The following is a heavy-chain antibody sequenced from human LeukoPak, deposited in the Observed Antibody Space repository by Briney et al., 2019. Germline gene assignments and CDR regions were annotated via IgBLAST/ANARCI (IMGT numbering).Heavy chain of an antibody. D-gene: IGHD2-2*01. J-gene: IGHJ6*03. Sequence: VASVKVSCKASGGTFSSYAISWVRQAPGQGLEWMGGIIPIFGTVNYAQKFQGRVTITADKSTSTAYMELSSLRSEDTAVYYCARSWGYCSSTSCYGNEKYYYYYMDVWGKGTTVTIS. CDR3: ARSWGYCSSTSCYGNEKYYYYYMDV. CDR2: IIPIFGTV. CDR1: GGTFSSYA. V-gene: IGHV1-69*06.